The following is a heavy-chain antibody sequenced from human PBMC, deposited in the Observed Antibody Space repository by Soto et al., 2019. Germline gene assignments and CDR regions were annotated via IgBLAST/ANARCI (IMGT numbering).Heavy chain of an antibody. J-gene: IGHJ6*02. D-gene: IGHD3-3*01. CDR2: INPNSGGT. CDR3: ARGNGGVVIHYPQNYYGMDV. CDR1: GYTFTGNY. Sequence: ASVKVSCKASGYTFTGNYIHWVRQAPGQGLEWMGWINPNSGGTNYAQKFQGWVTMTRDTSISTAYMELSRLRSDDTAVYYCARGNGGVVIHYPQNYYGMDVWGQGTTVTVSS. V-gene: IGHV1-2*04.